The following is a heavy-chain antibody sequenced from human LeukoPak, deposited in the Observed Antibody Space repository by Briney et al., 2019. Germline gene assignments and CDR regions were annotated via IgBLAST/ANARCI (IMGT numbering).Heavy chain of an antibody. V-gene: IGHV4-34*01. CDR2: INHSGST. Sequence: KTSETLSLTCAVYGGSFSGYCWSWIRQPPGKGLEWIGEINHSGSTNYNPSLESRVSISVDTSKNQFSLKLTSVTAADTAVYYCLYSSRGYYYGMDVWGQGATVTVSS. CDR1: GGSFSGYC. CDR3: LYSSRGYYYGMDV. J-gene: IGHJ6*02. D-gene: IGHD6-13*01.